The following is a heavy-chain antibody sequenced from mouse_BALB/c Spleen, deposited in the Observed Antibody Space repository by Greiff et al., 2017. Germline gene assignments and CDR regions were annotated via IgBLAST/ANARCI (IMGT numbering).Heavy chain of an antibody. J-gene: IGHJ3*01. CDR1: GFTFSSFG. CDR3: ARGGAWFAY. Sequence: EVNVVESGGGLVQPGGSRKLSCAASGFTFSSFGMHWVRQAPEKGLEWVAYISSGSSTIYYADTVKGRFTISRDNPKNTLFLQMTSLRSEDTAMYYCARGGAWFAYWGQGTLVTVSA. V-gene: IGHV5-17*02. CDR2: ISSGSSTI.